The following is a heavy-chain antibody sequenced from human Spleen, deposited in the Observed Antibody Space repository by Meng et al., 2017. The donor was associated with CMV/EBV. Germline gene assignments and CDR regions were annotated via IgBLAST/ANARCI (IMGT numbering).Heavy chain of an antibody. CDR2: VNPHSGST. V-gene: IGHV1-8*01. CDR1: YTVTTYD. Sequence: YTVTTYDMSWVRQAAGQGLEWMGSVNPHSGSTGYAQKFRGRVTLTSTTSESTAYMELSSLRSDDTAVYYCARGVGHDDFWRSNWFDPWGQGTLVTVSS. J-gene: IGHJ5*02. D-gene: IGHD3-3*01. CDR3: ARGVGHDDFWRSNWFDP.